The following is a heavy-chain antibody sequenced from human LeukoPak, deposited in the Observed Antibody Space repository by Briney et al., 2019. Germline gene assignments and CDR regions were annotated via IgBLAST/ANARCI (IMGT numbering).Heavy chain of an antibody. CDR1: GYTFTSYD. Sequence: ASVKVSCKASGYTFTSYDINCVRQATGQGLEWMGWMNPNSGNTGYAQKFQGRVTITADKSTSTAYMELSSLRSEDTAVYYCAREHTAMVAWFDPWGQGTLVTVSS. V-gene: IGHV1-8*01. CDR2: MNPNSGNT. J-gene: IGHJ5*02. CDR3: AREHTAMVAWFDP. D-gene: IGHD5-18*01.